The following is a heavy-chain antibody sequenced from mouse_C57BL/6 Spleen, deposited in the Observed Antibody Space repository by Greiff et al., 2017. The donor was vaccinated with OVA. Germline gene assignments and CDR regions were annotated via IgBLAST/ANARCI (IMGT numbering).Heavy chain of an antibody. CDR2: IYPSDSET. J-gene: IGHJ2*01. D-gene: IGHD3-2*02. CDR1: GYTFTSYW. Sequence: VQLQQSGAELVRPGSSVKLSCKASGYTFTSYWMDWVKQRPGQGLEWIGNIYPSDSETHYNQKFKDKATLTVDKSSSTAYMQLSSLTSEDSAVYYCARKLRLLGYFDYWGQGTTLTVSS. CDR3: ARKLRLLGYFDY. V-gene: IGHV1-61*01.